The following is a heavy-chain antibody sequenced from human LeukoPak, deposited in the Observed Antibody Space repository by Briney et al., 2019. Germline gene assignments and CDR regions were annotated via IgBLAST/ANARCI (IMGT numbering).Heavy chain of an antibody. D-gene: IGHD2-2*01. V-gene: IGHV3-15*05. J-gene: IGHJ6*02. Sequence: GGSLRLSCAASGFTFSNAWMTWVRQAPGKGLEWVGRIYRNADGGTTDYAAPVKGRFTISRDDSKNTLYLQMNSLKTEDTAVYYCTTDSYCSTTTCYASSNYYYGLDAWGQGTSVAVSS. CDR2: IYRNADGGTT. CDR1: GFTFSNAW. CDR3: TTDSYCSTTTCYASSNYYYGLDA.